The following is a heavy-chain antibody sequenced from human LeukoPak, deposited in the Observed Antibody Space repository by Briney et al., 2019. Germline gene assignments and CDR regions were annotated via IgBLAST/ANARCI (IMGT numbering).Heavy chain of an antibody. D-gene: IGHD2-2*01. J-gene: IGHJ4*02. CDR3: ARGSPFEPAALPFDY. V-gene: IGHV3-7*01. CDR2: IKQDGSEK. CDR1: GFTFSSYW. Sequence: PGGSLRLSCAASGFTFSSYWMSWVRQAPGKGLEWVANIKQDGSEKYYVDSVKGRFTISRDNAKNSLYLQMSSLRAEDTAVYYCARGSPFEPAALPFDYWGQGTLVTVSS.